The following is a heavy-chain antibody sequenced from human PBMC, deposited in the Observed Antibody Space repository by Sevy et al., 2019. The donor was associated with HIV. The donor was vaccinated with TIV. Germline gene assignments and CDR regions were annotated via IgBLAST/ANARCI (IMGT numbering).Heavy chain of an antibody. CDR2: INPNSGGT. Sequence: ASVKVSCKASGYTFTGYYMHWVRQAPGQGLEWMGRINPNSGGTNYAQKFQGRVTMTRDTSISTAYMELSRLRSDDTAVYYWARDGYDFWSGYSSSRHYGMDVWGQGTTVTVSS. D-gene: IGHD3-3*01. CDR1: GYTFTGYY. CDR3: ARDGYDFWSGYSSSRHYGMDV. J-gene: IGHJ6*02. V-gene: IGHV1-2*06.